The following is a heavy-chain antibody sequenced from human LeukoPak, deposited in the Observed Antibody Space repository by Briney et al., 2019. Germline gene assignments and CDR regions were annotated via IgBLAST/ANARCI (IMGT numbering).Heavy chain of an antibody. V-gene: IGHV3-23*01. CDR2: MSGSGGST. Sequence: GGSLRLSCAASGFTFSSYDMSWARQAPGKGLEWVSTMSGSGGSTYYADSVKGRFTISRDNSKNTLYLQMNSLRAEDTAVYYCAKAKWELFYFDYWGQGTLVTVSS. CDR3: AKAKWELFYFDY. D-gene: IGHD1-26*01. J-gene: IGHJ4*02. CDR1: GFTFSSYD.